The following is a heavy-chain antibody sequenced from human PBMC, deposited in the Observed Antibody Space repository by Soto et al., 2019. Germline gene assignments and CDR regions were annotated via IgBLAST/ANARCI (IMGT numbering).Heavy chain of an antibody. CDR3: ARGGYCSGGSCYEDY. CDR1: GYTFTSYD. Sequence: QVQLVQSGAEVKKPGASVKVSCKASGYTFTSYDINWVRQATGQGLEWMGWKNPNSGNTGYAQKFQGRVTRTRNTSVSTAYMELSSLRSEDTAVYYCARGGYCSGGSCYEDYWGQGTLVTVSS. D-gene: IGHD2-15*01. CDR2: KNPNSGNT. V-gene: IGHV1-8*01. J-gene: IGHJ4*02.